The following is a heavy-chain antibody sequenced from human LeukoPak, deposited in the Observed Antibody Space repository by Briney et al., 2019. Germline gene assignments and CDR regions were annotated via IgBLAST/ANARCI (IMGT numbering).Heavy chain of an antibody. CDR1: GFAYSTYA. Sequence: PGGSLRLSCVASGFAYSTYAMRWVRQAPGKGLEWVSGISGTGGRTYYADSVKGRFTISKDDSKNTLYLQMNSLRVEDTAVYYCTKEMFWNASGAFDVWGQGTMVTVSS. V-gene: IGHV3-23*01. CDR3: TKEMFWNASGAFDV. CDR2: ISGTGGRT. J-gene: IGHJ3*01. D-gene: IGHD3-3*01.